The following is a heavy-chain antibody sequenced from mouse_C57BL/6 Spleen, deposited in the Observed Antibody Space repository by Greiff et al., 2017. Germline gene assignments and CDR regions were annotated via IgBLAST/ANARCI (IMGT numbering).Heavy chain of an antibody. CDR1: GFTFTDYY. V-gene: IGHV7-3*01. Sequence: EVQLQQSGGGLVQPGGSLSLSCAASGFTFTDYYMSWVRQPPGKALEWLGFIRNKANGYTTEYSASVKGRFTISRDNSQSILYLQMNALRAEDSATYYCARFYDAYFDYWGQGTTLTVSS. CDR2: IRNKANGYTT. D-gene: IGHD2-3*01. CDR3: ARFYDAYFDY. J-gene: IGHJ2*01.